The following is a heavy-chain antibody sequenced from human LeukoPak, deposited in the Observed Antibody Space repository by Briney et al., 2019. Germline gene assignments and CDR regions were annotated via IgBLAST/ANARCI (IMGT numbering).Heavy chain of an antibody. J-gene: IGHJ4*02. Sequence: SVKVSCKASGGTFSSYAISWVRQAPGQGLESMGGIIPIFGTANYAQKFQGRVTITADESTSTAYMELSSLRSEDTAVYYCARVAAAGYSFDYWGQGTLVTVSS. CDR3: ARVAAAGYSFDY. CDR1: GGTFSSYA. D-gene: IGHD6-13*01. CDR2: IIPIFGTA. V-gene: IGHV1-69*13.